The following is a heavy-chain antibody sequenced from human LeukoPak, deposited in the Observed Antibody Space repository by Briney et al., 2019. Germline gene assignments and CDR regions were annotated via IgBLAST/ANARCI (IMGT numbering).Heavy chain of an antibody. CDR3: ANIPVGRVVPAAAGWFDP. D-gene: IGHD2-2*01. V-gene: IGHV1-69*13. J-gene: IGHJ5*02. Sequence: SVTVSCKASGGTFSSYAISWVRQASGQGLEWMGGIIPIFGTANYAQKFQGRVTITADESTSTAYMELSSLRSEDTAVYYCANIPVGRVVPAAAGWFDPWGQGTLVTVSS. CDR2: IIPIFGTA. CDR1: GGTFSSYA.